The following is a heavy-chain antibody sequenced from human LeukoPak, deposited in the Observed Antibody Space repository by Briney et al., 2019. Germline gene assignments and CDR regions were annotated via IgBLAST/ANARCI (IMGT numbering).Heavy chain of an antibody. Sequence: PGGSLRLSCAASGFTFTNYVMSWVRQSPGKGLEWVSASGSGGSTYYADSVKGRFIISRDNSKKMVYLQMNRLRAEDTAVYYCAKVTYDYVWGSYETWGQGTLVTVSS. CDR2: SGSGGST. CDR3: AKVTYDYVWGSYET. V-gene: IGHV3-23*01. CDR1: GFTFTNYV. D-gene: IGHD3-16*01. J-gene: IGHJ5*02.